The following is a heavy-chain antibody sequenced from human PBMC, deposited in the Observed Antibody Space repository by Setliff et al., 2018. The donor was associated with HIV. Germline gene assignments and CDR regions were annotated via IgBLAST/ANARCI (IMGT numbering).Heavy chain of an antibody. J-gene: IGHJ4*02. D-gene: IGHD1-26*01. Sequence: SETLSLTCAVYGGSFSGYYWSWIRQPPGKGLEWIGEINHSGNTNYNPSLKSRVTMSVGTSKNQFSLKVNFVTAADSALYYCARRMSSGSYYDYWGQGTLVTVSS. CDR3: ARRMSSGSYYDY. V-gene: IGHV4-34*01. CDR2: INHSGNT. CDR1: GGSFSGYY.